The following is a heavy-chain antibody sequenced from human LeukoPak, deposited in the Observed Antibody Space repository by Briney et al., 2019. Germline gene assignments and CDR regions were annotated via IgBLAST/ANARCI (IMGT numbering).Heavy chain of an antibody. D-gene: IGHD3-22*01. CDR1: GFTFRSHA. J-gene: IGHJ4*02. CDR2: IYENGGTT. CDR3: AKLGGYYDNSASRYFDY. Sequence: GGSLRLSCVGSGFTFRSHAMSWVRQAPEKGLEFVSGIYENGGTTYYADSVKGRFSISRDNSKNTVYLQMNSLRADDTAVYYCAKLGGYYDNSASRYFDYWGQGTLVTVSS. V-gene: IGHV3-23*01.